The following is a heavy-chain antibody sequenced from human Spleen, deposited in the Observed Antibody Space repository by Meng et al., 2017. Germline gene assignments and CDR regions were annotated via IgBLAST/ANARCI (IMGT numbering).Heavy chain of an antibody. J-gene: IGHJ4*02. CDR3: AREPYYYASGSYLDC. CDR1: GGSISSYY. V-gene: IGHV4-59*01. CDR2: IYYSGST. Sequence: SETLSLTCTVSGGSISSYYWSWIRRPPGKGLEWIGYIYYSGSTNYNPSLKSRVTISVDTSKNQFSLKLSSVTAADTAVYYCAREPYYYASGSYLDCWGQGKLVTVAS. D-gene: IGHD3-10*01.